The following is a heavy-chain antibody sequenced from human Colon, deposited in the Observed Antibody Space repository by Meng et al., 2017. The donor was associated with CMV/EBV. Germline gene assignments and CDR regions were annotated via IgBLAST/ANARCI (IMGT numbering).Heavy chain of an antibody. J-gene: IGHJ4*02. CDR1: GFSFGEYY. Sequence: GESLKISCAASGFSFGEYYMSWIRQAPGKGLEWIAYISGPSSTIYYADSVKGRFTISRDNAKNSLFLQMDSLRAEDTAVYYCARDPSSGGSDYWGQGTQVTVSS. CDR2: ISGPSSTI. D-gene: IGHD2-15*01. CDR3: ARDPSSGGSDY. V-gene: IGHV3-11*01.